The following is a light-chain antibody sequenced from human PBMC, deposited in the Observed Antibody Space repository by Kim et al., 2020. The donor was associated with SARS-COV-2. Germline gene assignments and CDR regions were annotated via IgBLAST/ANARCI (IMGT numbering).Light chain of an antibody. V-gene: IGKV3-11*01. CDR2: DAA. Sequence: QGEGATLSGRASYSIGISGAWDQPTRVQAPRLLIYDAAIRATGIPDRFSGSGSGTYFTLTIGSLYPVDFGVYFCKQYSKWPPAPSFGVGNKVDI. CDR1: YSIGIS. J-gene: IGKJ4*01. CDR3: KQYSKWPPAPS.